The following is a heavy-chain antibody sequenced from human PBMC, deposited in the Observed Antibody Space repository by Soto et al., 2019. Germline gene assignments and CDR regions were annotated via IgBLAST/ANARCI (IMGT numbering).Heavy chain of an antibody. Sequence: LRLSCAASGFTFSSYAMSWVRQAPGKGLEWVSAISGSGGSTYYADSVKGRFTISRDNSKNTLYLQMNSLRAEDTAVYYCAKIQGYSDGPGWFDPWGQGTLVTVSS. J-gene: IGHJ5*02. CDR1: GFTFSSYA. D-gene: IGHD5-18*01. CDR3: AKIQGYSDGPGWFDP. V-gene: IGHV3-23*01. CDR2: ISGSGGST.